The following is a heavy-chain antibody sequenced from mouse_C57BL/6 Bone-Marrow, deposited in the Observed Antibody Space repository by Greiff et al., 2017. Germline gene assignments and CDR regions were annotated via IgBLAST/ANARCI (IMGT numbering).Heavy chain of an antibody. D-gene: IGHD4-1*01. V-gene: IGHV5-4*03. CDR3: AGTGQYLDY. CDR2: ISDGGSYT. Sequence: EVKLMESGGGLVKPGGSLKLSCAASGFTFSSYAMSWVRQTPEKRLEWVATISDGGSYTYYPDNVKGRFTISRDNAKNNLYLQMSHLKSEDTAMYYVAGTGQYLDYGGQGNTLTVSS. CDR1: GFTFSSYA. J-gene: IGHJ2*01.